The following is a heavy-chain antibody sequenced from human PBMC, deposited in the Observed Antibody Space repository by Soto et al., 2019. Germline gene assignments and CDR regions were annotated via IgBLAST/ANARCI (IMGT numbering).Heavy chain of an antibody. D-gene: IGHD1-26*01. J-gene: IGHJ5*02. V-gene: IGHV3-21*01. CDR3: AREGGSYGWFDP. Sequence: GGSLRLSCAASGFTFSSYSMNWVRQAPGKGLEWVSSISSSSSYIYYADSVKGRFTISRDNAKNSLYLQMNSLRAEDTAVYYCAREGGSYGWFDPWGQGTLVTVPQ. CDR2: ISSSSSYI. CDR1: GFTFSSYS.